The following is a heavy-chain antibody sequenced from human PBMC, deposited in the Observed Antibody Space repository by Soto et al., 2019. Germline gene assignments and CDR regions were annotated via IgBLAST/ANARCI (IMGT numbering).Heavy chain of an antibody. V-gene: IGHV5-51*01. J-gene: IGHJ5*02. CDR3: ARTLSSGYYPNWFDP. CDR2: IYPGDSDT. D-gene: IGHD3-22*01. Sequence: PGESLKISCKGSGYSFTSYWIGWVRQMPGKGLEWVGIIYPGDSDTRYSPSFQGQVTISADKSISTAYLQWSSLKASDTAMYYCARTLSSGYYPNWFDPWGQGTLVTV. CDR1: GYSFTSYW.